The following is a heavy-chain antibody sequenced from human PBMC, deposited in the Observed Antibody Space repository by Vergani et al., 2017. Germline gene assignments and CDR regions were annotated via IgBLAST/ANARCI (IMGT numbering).Heavy chain of an antibody. J-gene: IGHJ3*01. CDR1: GGTFSSYA. CDR2: IIPIFGTA. Sequence: QVQLVQSGAEVKKPGSSVKVSCKASGGTFSSYAISWVRQAPGQGLEWMGGIIPIFGTANYAQKFQGRVTITADESTSTAYMELSSLRSEDTAVYYCASLGYCSSTSCYGAVDVWGEGTMGTVAS. V-gene: IGHV1-69*01. D-gene: IGHD2-2*01. CDR3: ASLGYCSSTSCYGAVDV.